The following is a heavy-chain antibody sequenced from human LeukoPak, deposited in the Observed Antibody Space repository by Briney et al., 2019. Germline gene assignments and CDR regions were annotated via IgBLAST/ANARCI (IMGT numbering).Heavy chain of an antibody. CDR2: ISHDGSNK. J-gene: IGHJ4*02. V-gene: IGHV3-30*01. D-gene: IGHD6-13*01. CDR1: GFTFSRHA. CDR3: ARVEVASSIVAASGIFDY. Sequence: GGSLRLSCLASGFTFSRHAMHWVRQTPGKGFEWMAVISHDGSNKYYADSMKGRFTISRDNSKNSLFLQMNSLRPEDTAIYYCARVEVASSIVAASGIFDYWGQGTLVIVSS.